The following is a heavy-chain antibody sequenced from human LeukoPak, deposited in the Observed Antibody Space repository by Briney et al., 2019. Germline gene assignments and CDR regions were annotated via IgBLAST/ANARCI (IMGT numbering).Heavy chain of an antibody. CDR2: INPKSGGT. CDR3: ARDLYYFDSSGYYKRRGYYFDS. J-gene: IGHJ4*02. CDR1: GYTFTGYY. V-gene: IGHV1-2*02. D-gene: IGHD3-22*01. Sequence: ASVKVSCKTSGYTFTGYYIHWVRQAPGQGLEWMGWINPKSGGTNNAQKFQGRVTMTRDTPVSTAYMDLSGLGSDDTAVYYCARDLYYFDSSGYYKRRGYYFDSWGQGTLVTVSS.